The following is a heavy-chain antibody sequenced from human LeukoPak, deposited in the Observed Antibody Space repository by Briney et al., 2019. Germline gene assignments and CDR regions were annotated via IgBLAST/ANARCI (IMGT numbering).Heavy chain of an antibody. D-gene: IGHD5-18*01. CDR3: ARDRVGSSYGPDSYYFDY. Sequence: GASVKVSCKASGYTFTSYYMHWVRQAPGQGLEWMGIINPSGGSTSYAQKFQGRVTMTRDTSTSTVHMELSSLRSEDTAVYYCARDRVGSSYGPDSYYFDYWGQGTLVTVSS. CDR2: INPSGGST. CDR1: GYTFTSYY. V-gene: IGHV1-46*01. J-gene: IGHJ4*02.